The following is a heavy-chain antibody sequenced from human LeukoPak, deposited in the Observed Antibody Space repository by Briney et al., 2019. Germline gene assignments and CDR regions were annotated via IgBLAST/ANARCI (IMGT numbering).Heavy chain of an antibody. CDR3: ASPRALYCSSTSCQTANGAFDI. J-gene: IGHJ3*02. V-gene: IGHV1-69*02. CDR1: GGTFSSYT. D-gene: IGHD2-2*01. CDR2: IIPILGIA. Sequence: ASVKVSCKASGGTFSSYTISWVRQAPGQGLEWMGRIIPILGIANYAQKFQGRVTITADKSTSTAYMELSSLRPEDTAVYYCASPRALYCSSTSCQTANGAFDIWGQGTMVTVSS.